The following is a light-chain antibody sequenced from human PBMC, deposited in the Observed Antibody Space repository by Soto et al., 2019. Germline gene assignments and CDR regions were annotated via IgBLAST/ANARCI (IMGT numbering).Light chain of an antibody. CDR2: RAS. V-gene: IGKV3-11*01. Sequence: EIVLTQSPATVSVSPGERATLSCRASPSVTTHLAWYQHRPGQPPRLLIYRASISAAGIPARFSGSGSGTAFTLTISSLQAEDSAVYYCQQRNIWPPLTFGQGTKVEI. CDR3: QQRNIWPPLT. CDR1: PSVTTH. J-gene: IGKJ1*01.